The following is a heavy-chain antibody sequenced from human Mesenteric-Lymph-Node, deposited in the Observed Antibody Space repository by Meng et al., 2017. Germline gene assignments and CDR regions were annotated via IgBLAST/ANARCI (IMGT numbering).Heavy chain of an antibody. D-gene: IGHD6-13*01. J-gene: IGHJ3*02. CDR3: ARIKSGAAGTGAFDI. V-gene: IGHV2-5*02. CDR1: GFSLSTSGVG. CDR2: IYWDDDK. Sequence: SGPTLVKPTQTLTLTCTFSGFSLSTSGVGVGWIRQPPGKALEWLALIYWDDDKRYSPSLKSRLTITKDTSKNQVVLTMTNMDPVDTATYYCARIKSGAAGTGAFDIWGQGTMVTVSS.